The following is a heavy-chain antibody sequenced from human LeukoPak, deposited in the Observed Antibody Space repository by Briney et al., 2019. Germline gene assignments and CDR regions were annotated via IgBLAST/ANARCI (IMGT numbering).Heavy chain of an antibody. CDR1: GGSFSGYY. CDR3: ARHRGYYDKLDY. J-gene: IGHJ4*02. CDR2: INHSGST. V-gene: IGHV4-34*01. Sequence: KASETLSLTCAVYGGSFSGYYWSWIRQPPGKGLEWIGEINHSGSTNYNPSLKSRVTISVDTSKNQFSLKLSSVTAADTAVYYCARHRGYYDKLDYWGQGTLVTVSS. D-gene: IGHD3-22*01.